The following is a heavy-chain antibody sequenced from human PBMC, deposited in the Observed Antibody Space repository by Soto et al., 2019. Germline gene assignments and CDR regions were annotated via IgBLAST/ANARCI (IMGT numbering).Heavy chain of an antibody. CDR2: IFHDGNT. D-gene: IGHD3-10*01. CDR1: GASIGSGGW. V-gene: IGHV4-4*02. CDR3: ARQEGWPGPDK. Sequence: SETLSLTCAVSGASIGSGGWWSWVRQPPGKGLEWIAEIFHDGNTNYSPSLKSRVTISVDKSQNQFSLNVYSVTAADTAVYYCARQEGWPGPDKWGGATLVTLPS. J-gene: IGHJ4*02.